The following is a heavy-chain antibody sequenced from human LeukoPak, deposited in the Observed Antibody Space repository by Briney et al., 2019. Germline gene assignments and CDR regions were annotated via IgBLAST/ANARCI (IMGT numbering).Heavy chain of an antibody. CDR2: IYSGGST. D-gene: IGHD1-14*01. CDR3: AREPAQIDAFDI. CDR1: GFTVSSNY. J-gene: IGHJ3*02. Sequence: PGGSLRLSCAASGFTVSSNYMSWVRQAPGKGLEWVSVIYSGGSTYYADSVKGRFAISRDNSKNTLYLQMNSLRAEDTAVYYCAREPAQIDAFDIWGQGTMVTVSS. V-gene: IGHV3-66*01.